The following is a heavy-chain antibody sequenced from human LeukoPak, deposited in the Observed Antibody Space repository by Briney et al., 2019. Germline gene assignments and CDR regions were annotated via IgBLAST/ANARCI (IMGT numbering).Heavy chain of an antibody. Sequence: SETLSLTCTVSGGSISSYYWSWIRQPPGKGLEWIGYMYDSGSTNYNPSLKSRVTMSVDASKNQFSLKVSSVTAADTAVYYCARVDAGWFDPWGQGTLVTVSS. CDR3: ARVDAGWFDP. CDR1: GGSISSYY. D-gene: IGHD2-2*03. J-gene: IGHJ5*02. CDR2: MYDSGST. V-gene: IGHV4-59*01.